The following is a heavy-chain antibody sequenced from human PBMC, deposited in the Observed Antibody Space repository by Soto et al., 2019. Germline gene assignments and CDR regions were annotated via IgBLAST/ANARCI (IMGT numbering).Heavy chain of an antibody. CDR3: ARPRDILIYYGMDV. Sequence: EVQLVESGGGLVKPGGSLRLSCAASGFTFSSYSMNWVRQAPGKGLEWVSSISSSSSYIYYADSVKGRFTISRDNAKNPLYLQMNSLRAEDTAVYYCARPRDILIYYGMDVWGQGTTVTVSS. CDR1: GFTFSSYS. D-gene: IGHD3-9*01. V-gene: IGHV3-21*01. J-gene: IGHJ6*02. CDR2: ISSSSSYI.